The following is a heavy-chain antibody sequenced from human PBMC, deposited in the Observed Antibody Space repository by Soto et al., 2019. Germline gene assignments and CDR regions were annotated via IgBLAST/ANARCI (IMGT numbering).Heavy chain of an antibody. Sequence: ASVKVSCKASGYTFTGYYMHWVRQPPGQGLEWMGWINPNSGGTNYAQKFQGRVTMTRDTSISTAYMELSRLRSDDTAVYYCARDPTYCTNGVCYTRYYFDYWGQGTLVTVAS. CDR2: INPNSGGT. J-gene: IGHJ4*02. D-gene: IGHD2-8*01. V-gene: IGHV1-2*02. CDR3: ARDPTYCTNGVCYTRYYFDY. CDR1: GYTFTGYY.